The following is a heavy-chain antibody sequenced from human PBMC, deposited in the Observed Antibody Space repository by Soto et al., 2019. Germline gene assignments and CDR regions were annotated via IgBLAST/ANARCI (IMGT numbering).Heavy chain of an antibody. CDR2: ISDYNGNT. CDR3: AREGYYSGSGTYSPPRYYGMDV. V-gene: IGHV1-18*01. Sequence: ASVKVSCEASVYTFSSYGLSWVRQAPGQGLEWMGWISDYNGNTHYAQKFQGRVIMTTDTSTRTAYMELRSLRSDDTAVYFCAREGYYSGSGTYSPPRYYGMDVWGQGTTVTVSS. J-gene: IGHJ6*02. D-gene: IGHD3-10*01. CDR1: VYTFSSYG.